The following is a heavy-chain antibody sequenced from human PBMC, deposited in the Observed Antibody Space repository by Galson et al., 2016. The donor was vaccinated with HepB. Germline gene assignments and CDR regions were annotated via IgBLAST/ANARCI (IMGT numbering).Heavy chain of an antibody. Sequence: SVKVSCKASGYTFSDYYLHWVRQAPGQGLEWMGWINPNSGNTDSAQKFQGRVTMTRDTSTSTAYLQWSSLKASDTAIYYCARHQYGGLIAGPWGQGTLVTVSS. CDR3: ARHQYGGLIAGP. V-gene: IGHV1-2*02. D-gene: IGHD6-13*01. CDR2: INPNSGNT. CDR1: GYTFSDYY. J-gene: IGHJ5*02.